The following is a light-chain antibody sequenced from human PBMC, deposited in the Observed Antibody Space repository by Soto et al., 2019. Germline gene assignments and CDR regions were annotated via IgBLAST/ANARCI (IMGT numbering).Light chain of an antibody. Sequence: EIVLTQSPATLSLSPGERATLSCRASQSVSSNLAWYQQKPGQAPRLLIYGASTRATGIPARFSGSGSGTDFTLTISRLEPEDFAVYYCQQHGTSPITFGQGTRLEI. V-gene: IGKV3-20*01. CDR1: QSVSSN. CDR2: GAS. CDR3: QQHGTSPIT. J-gene: IGKJ5*01.